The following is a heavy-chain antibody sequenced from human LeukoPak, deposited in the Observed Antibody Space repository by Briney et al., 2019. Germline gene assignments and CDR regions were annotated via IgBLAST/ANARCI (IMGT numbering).Heavy chain of an antibody. J-gene: IGHJ6*03. CDR1: GFTFSDYY. Sequence: PGGSLRLSCAASGFTFSDYYMSWIRQAPGKGLEWVSYISSSGTTIYNADSVKGRFTISRDNAKNSLFHQMNSLRAEDTAVYYCARDGVLRYSDYYYYYMDVWGKGTTVTISS. D-gene: IGHD3-9*01. V-gene: IGHV3-11*01. CDR3: ARDGVLRYSDYYYYYMDV. CDR2: ISSSGTTI.